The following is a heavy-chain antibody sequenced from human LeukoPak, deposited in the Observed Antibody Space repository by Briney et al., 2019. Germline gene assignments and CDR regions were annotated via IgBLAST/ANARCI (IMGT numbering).Heavy chain of an antibody. CDR2: MYYSGST. CDR3: ARGGDWLFDY. D-gene: IGHD2-21*02. CDR1: GGSISSYY. V-gene: IGHV4-59*12. J-gene: IGHJ4*02. Sequence: PSETLSLTCTVSGGSISSYYWSWIRQPPGKGLEWIGYMYYSGSTKYNPSLKSRVTILEDTSKNQFSLELNSVTAADTAVYYCARGGDWLFDYWGQGILVTVSS.